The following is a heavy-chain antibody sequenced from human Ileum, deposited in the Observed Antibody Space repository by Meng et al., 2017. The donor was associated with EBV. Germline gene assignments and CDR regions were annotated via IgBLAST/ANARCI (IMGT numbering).Heavy chain of an antibody. CDR1: GFGFSAYS. V-gene: IGHV3-30-3*01. CDR2: ISYNGNSK. Sequence: QVPLVVSGGGVAQPGTSLSLSCAASGFGFSAYSMLWVRQAPGKGLEWVALISYNGNSKSYADSVRGRFTISRDNAKNTLFLQVDSLRPEDTAVYYCAKGFSGTYYVLESWGQGTLVTVSS. J-gene: IGHJ4*02. CDR3: AKGFSGTYYVLES. D-gene: IGHD1-26*01.